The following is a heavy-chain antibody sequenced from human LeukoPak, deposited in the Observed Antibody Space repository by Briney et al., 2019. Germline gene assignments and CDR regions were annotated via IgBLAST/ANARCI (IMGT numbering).Heavy chain of an antibody. V-gene: IGHV3-13*01. D-gene: IGHD3-10*01. CDR2: IGTAGDT. J-gene: IGHJ6*02. CDR3: ARVGAHYGMDV. Sequence: TGGSLRLSCAASGFTFSSCDMHWVRQATGKGLEWVSAIGTAGDTYYPGSVKGRFTISRENAKNSLYLQMNSLRAEDTAVYYCARVGAHYGMDVWGQGTTVTVSS. CDR1: GFTFSSCD.